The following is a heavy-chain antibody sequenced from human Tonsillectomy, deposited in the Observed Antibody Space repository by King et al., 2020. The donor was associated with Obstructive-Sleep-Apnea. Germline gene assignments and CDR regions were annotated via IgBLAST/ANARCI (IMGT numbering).Heavy chain of an antibody. CDR1: GYSISSSNW. CDR3: ARRGTPGAFDI. J-gene: IGHJ3*02. D-gene: IGHD3-16*01. CDR2: IHYSGTT. V-gene: IGHV4-28*01. Sequence: VQLQESGPGLVKPSDTLSLTCAISGYSISSSNWWGWIRQPPGKGLEWMGYIHYSGTTYYNSSLKSRVTMSVDTSKNQFYLRLSSVTSVDTAVYYCARRGTPGAFDIWGQGAMVTVSS.